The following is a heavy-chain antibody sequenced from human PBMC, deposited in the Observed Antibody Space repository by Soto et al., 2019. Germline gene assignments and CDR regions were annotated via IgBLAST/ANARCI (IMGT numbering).Heavy chain of an antibody. V-gene: IGHV4-59*01. CDR2: IYYSGST. CDR3: ARFLTYYYDSSGPRNWFDP. CDR1: GGSISSYY. Sequence: PSETLSLTCTVSGGSISSYYGSWIRQPPGKGLEWIGYIYYSGSTNYNPSLKSRVTISVDTSKNQFSLKLSSVTAADTAVYYCARFLTYYYDSSGPRNWFDPWGQGTLVTVS. J-gene: IGHJ5*02. D-gene: IGHD3-22*01.